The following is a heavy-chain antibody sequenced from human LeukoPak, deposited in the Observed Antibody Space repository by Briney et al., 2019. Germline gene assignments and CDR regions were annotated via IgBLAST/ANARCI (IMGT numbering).Heavy chain of an antibody. J-gene: IGHJ3*02. CDR3: ARAKDNSGRDGFDI. CDR2: IKQDGSEK. Sequence: PPGGSLRLSCAASGFTFSSHWMSWVRQAPGKGLEWVANIKQDGSEKYYVDSVKGRFTISRDNAKNALFLQMNSLRAEDTAVYYCARAKDNSGRDGFDIWGQGTMVTVSS. V-gene: IGHV3-7*04. CDR1: GFTFSSHW. D-gene: IGHD6-19*01.